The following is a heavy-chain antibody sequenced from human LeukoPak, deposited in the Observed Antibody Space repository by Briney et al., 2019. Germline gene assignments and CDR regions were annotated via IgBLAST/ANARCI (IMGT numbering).Heavy chain of an antibody. V-gene: IGHV1-46*01. CDR3: ARRGADYYGSWNQDGDAFDI. CDR2: IKPSGCST. Sequence: ASLRVSCEVSGYTLTRYYMPWVRQAPGHGREWMGIIKPSGCSTIYAQEFQVKLTMTRDTSTSTVYMELSSLRSDDTSVYYCARRGADYYGSWNQDGDAFDIWGQETMVTVSS. CDR1: GYTLTRYY. D-gene: IGHD3-10*01. J-gene: IGHJ3*02.